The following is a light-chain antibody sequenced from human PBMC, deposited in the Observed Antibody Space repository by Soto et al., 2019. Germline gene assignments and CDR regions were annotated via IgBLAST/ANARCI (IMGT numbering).Light chain of an antibody. CDR3: QQYIRRPLS. J-gene: IGKJ5*01. CDR1: QDVTNS. Sequence: EILMTQSPATLSLSPGEGVTLSCSAAQDVTNSVAWYQQKSGQAPRLLIYDASARASGVSARFSGSGSGTDFTLTLSGLQAEDFAVYFCQQYIRRPLSFGKGTRLEIK. V-gene: IGKV3-15*01. CDR2: DAS.